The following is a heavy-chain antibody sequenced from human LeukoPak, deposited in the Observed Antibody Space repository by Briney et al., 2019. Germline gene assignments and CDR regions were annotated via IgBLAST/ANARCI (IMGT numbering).Heavy chain of an antibody. D-gene: IGHD3-22*01. CDR1: GYSFTGYY. Sequence: ASLKVSCKASGYSFTGYYIHWVRQAPGQGLEWMGWVNSNIGDTYYAQKFRGRLAITRDKSITTVHMELSSLRSNDTAVYYCARDVLGYDSSASDWGQGTLVTVSS. CDR2: VNSNIGDT. J-gene: IGHJ4*02. CDR3: ARDVLGYDSSASD. V-gene: IGHV1-2*02.